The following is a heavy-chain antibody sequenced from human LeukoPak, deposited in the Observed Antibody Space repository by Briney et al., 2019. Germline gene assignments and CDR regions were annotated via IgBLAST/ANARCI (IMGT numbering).Heavy chain of an antibody. J-gene: IGHJ4*02. D-gene: IGHD5-18*01. CDR1: GFTFDDYA. V-gene: IGHV3-43*02. Sequence: PGGALRLSCAASGFTFDDYAMHWVRQAPGKGLEWVSLICGDGGSTYYADSVKGRCTISRDNGKNSLYLQMNSLRIEDTALYYCAKDRIQLWLRGGFDYWGQGTLVTVSS. CDR3: AKDRIQLWLRGGFDY. CDR2: ICGDGGST.